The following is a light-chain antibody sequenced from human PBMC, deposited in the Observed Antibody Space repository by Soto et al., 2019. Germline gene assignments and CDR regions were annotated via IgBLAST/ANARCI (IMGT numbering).Light chain of an antibody. CDR2: EVS. Sequence: QSVLTQPASGSGSPGQTVTISCTGTSSDDGSYNLVSWYQQHPGKAPKLMIYEVSKRPSGVSNRFSGSKSGNTASLTISGLLAEDEADYYCCSYVGSSAYVFGTGTKVTV. CDR1: SSDDGSYNL. J-gene: IGLJ1*01. CDR3: CSYVGSSAYV. V-gene: IGLV2-23*02.